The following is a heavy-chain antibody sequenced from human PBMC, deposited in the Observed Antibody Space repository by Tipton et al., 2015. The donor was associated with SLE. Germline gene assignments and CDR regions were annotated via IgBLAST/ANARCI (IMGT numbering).Heavy chain of an antibody. CDR1: GFNFRRNW. CDR3: ARDRADPRIEMVQGLGFDP. J-gene: IGHJ5*02. V-gene: IGHV3-74*01. Sequence: GSLRLSCAASGFNFRRNWMHWVRQVPGKGLVWVSRMNSDGSNIFYSDSVKGRFTISRDNSKNTLYLQINSLRAEDTAMYYCARDRADPRIEMVQGLGFDPWGQGTLVTVSS. D-gene: IGHD3-10*01. CDR2: MNSDGSNI.